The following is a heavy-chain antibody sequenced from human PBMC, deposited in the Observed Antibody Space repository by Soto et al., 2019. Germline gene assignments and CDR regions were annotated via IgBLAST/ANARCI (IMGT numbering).Heavy chain of an antibody. J-gene: IGHJ4*02. D-gene: IGHD6-19*01. CDR3: ARGSPGIAVAGTTGPFGY. Sequence: SVKVSCTASGGTFSSYAISWVRQAPGQGLEWMGGIIPIFGTANYAQKFQGRVTITADESTSTAYMELSSLRSEDTAVYYCARGSPGIAVAGTTGPFGYWGQGTLVTVSS. V-gene: IGHV1-69*13. CDR1: GGTFSSYA. CDR2: IIPIFGTA.